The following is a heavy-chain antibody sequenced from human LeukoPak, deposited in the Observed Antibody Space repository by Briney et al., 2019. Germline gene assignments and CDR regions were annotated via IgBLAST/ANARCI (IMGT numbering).Heavy chain of an antibody. Sequence: SETLSLTCTVSGGSISSYYWSWIRQPPGKGLEWIGYIYYSGSTNYNPSLKSRVTISVDTSKNQFSLKLSSVTAADTAVYYCGRGYSSSTCFDYWGQGTLVTVSS. D-gene: IGHD6-6*01. CDR3: GRGYSSSTCFDY. J-gene: IGHJ4*02. CDR1: GGSISSYY. V-gene: IGHV4-59*01. CDR2: IYYSGST.